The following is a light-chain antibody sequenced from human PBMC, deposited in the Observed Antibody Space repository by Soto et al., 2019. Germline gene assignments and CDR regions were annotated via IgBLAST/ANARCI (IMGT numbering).Light chain of an antibody. CDR1: QRISTS. CDR3: QQSHTTPYT. V-gene: IGKV1-39*01. Sequence: DIQMTQSPSPLSASVGDRVTITCRASQRISTSLNWYQQKQGKAPKLLIHAASSLQGGVPSRFSGCASGTEFTLTLTSLQPEDFATYYGQQSHTTPYTFVLGTKLEIK. CDR2: AAS. J-gene: IGKJ2*01.